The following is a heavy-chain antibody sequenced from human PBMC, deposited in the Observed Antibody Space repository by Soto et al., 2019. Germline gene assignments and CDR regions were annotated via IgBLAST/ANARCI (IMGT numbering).Heavy chain of an antibody. V-gene: IGHV5-51*01. J-gene: IGHJ3*02. CDR3: ARRFPTMVRGVDAFDI. D-gene: IGHD3-10*01. CDR1: GCSLTISR. CDR2: IYPGDSDT. Sequence: GESLNPSCKGPGCSLTISRMCWVRQMPGKGLEWMGIIYPGDSDTRYSPSFQGQVTISADKSISTAYLQWSSLKASDTAMYYCARRFPTMVRGVDAFDIWGQGTMVTVSS.